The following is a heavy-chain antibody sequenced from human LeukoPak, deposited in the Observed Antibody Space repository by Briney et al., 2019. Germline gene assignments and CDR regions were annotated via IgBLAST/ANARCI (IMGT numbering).Heavy chain of an antibody. Sequence: ASVTLSCKTSGYTFTNFAISWVRQAPGQGLEWIGWINLNNGNSKYAQKLQGRAAMSTDTFTATVYLELTGLTSDDTAVYYCAREGGRSTVSGEVITDPRHFEYWGQGALVTVSS. CDR2: INLNNGNS. CDR1: GYTFTNFA. V-gene: IGHV1-18*01. J-gene: IGHJ4*02. CDR3: AREGGRSTVSGEVITDPRHFEY. D-gene: IGHD3-3*01.